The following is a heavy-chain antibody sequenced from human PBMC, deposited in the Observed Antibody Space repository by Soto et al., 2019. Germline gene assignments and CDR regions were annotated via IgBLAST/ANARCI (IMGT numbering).Heavy chain of an antibody. CDR2: ISGRGGST. CDR1: GFTFSSYA. J-gene: IGHJ2*01. V-gene: IGHV3-23*01. Sequence: EVQLLESGGGLVQPGGSLRLSCAASGFTFSSYAMSWVRQAPGKGLEWVSGISGRGGSTHYADSVKGRFTISRDNSKNALYLQMNSLRAEDTAVYYCAKDQEELLRSWYFDLWGRGTLVTVSS. D-gene: IGHD2-15*01. CDR3: AKDQEELLRSWYFDL.